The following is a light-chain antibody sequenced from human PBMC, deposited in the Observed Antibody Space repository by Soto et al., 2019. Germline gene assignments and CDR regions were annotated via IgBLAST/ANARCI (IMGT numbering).Light chain of an antibody. CDR3: SSYAGSNSVV. Sequence: QSALTQPRSVSGSPGQTVPISCTGTNSDVGGYNYDSWYQQHPGKAPKLMIYGVSTRPSGVPDRFSGSKSGNTASLTISGLQAEDEADYYCSSYAGSNSVVFGGGTKVTVL. J-gene: IGLJ2*01. V-gene: IGLV2-11*01. CDR2: GVS. CDR1: NSDVGGYNY.